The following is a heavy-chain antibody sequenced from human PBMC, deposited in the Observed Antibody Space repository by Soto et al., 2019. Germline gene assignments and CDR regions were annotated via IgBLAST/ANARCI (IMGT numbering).Heavy chain of an antibody. J-gene: IGHJ3*02. V-gene: IGHV3-30*03. CDR2: ISHDGSKT. Sequence: PGGCLRLPCAAAEFPFRTYAMAGVRQPPDKGLEWVAVISHDGSKTNYADSVKGRFTISRDNSKDTVYLQMNSLRAEDTAVYYCARDPGYCTSGVCYPDAFDIWGQGTMVTVSS. CDR3: ARDPGYCTSGVCYPDAFDI. CDR1: EFPFRTYA. D-gene: IGHD2-8*01.